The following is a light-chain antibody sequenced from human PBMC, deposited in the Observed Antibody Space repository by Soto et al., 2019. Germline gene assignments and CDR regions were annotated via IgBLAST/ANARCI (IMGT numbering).Light chain of an antibody. V-gene: IGLV2-14*01. Sequence: QSALTQPASVSGSPGQSITISCTGTSSDVGGYNSVSWYQQHPGKAPKLMIYEVSNRPSGVSNRFSGSKSGNTAFLTISGLQAEDEADYYCSSYTTSSTLLYVFGTGTKLTVL. CDR1: SSDVGGYNS. J-gene: IGLJ1*01. CDR2: EVS. CDR3: SSYTTSSTLLYV.